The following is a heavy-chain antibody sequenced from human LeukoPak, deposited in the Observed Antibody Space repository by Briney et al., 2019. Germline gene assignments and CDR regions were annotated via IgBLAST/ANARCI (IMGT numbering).Heavy chain of an antibody. V-gene: IGHV4-4*07. CDR1: GGSISSYY. CDR3: ARRGYSSSWSAFWFDP. D-gene: IGHD6-13*01. CDR2: IYTSGST. Sequence: SETLSLTCTVSGGSISSYYWSWIRQPAGKGLEWIGRIYTSGSTNYNPSLKSRVTMSVDTSKNQFSLKLSSVTAADTAVYYCARRGYSSSWSAFWFDPWGQGTLVTVSS. J-gene: IGHJ5*02.